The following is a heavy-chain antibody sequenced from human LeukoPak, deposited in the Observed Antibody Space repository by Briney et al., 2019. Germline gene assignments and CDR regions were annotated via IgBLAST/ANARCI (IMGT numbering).Heavy chain of an antibody. CDR3: AKDEVVVSRVRGAIYYYYYMDV. D-gene: IGHD3-10*01. Sequence: PGGSLRLSCAASGFTLSSYGMHWVRQAPGKGLEWGAFIRYDGSNKYYADSVKGRFTISRDNSKNTLYLQMNSLRAEDTAVYYCAKDEVVVSRVRGAIYYYYYMDVWGKGTTVTISS. CDR2: IRYDGSNK. J-gene: IGHJ6*03. V-gene: IGHV3-30*02. CDR1: GFTLSSYG.